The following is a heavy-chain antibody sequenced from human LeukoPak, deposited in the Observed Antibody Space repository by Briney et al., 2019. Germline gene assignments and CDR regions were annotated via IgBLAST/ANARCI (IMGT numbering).Heavy chain of an antibody. CDR2: IYYSGST. Sequence: SETLSLTCTVSGGSISSSTYYWGWIRRPPGKGLEWIGSIYYSGSTYYNPSLKSRVTVSADTSKDQFSLNLSSVTAADTAVYYCVRGSTLRHYQYWGQGTLVTVSS. J-gene: IGHJ4*02. D-gene: IGHD3-16*01. V-gene: IGHV4-39*01. CDR3: VRGSTLRHYQY. CDR1: GGSISSSTYY.